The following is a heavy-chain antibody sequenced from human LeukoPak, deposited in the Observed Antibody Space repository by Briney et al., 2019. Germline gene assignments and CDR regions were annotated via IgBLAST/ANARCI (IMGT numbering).Heavy chain of an antibody. CDR1: GFTVSTNY. CDR2: IYDIGTT. V-gene: IGHV3-66*01. D-gene: IGHD1-26*01. CDR3: ARVCGTYPCYYGMDV. J-gene: IGHJ6*02. Sequence: GGSLRLSCAASGFTVSTNYMTWVRQTPEKGLEWVSVIYDIGTTYYADSVKGRFTISRDNSKNTVYLQMNSLRVDDTAIYYCARVCGTYPCYYGMDVWGQGATVTVSS.